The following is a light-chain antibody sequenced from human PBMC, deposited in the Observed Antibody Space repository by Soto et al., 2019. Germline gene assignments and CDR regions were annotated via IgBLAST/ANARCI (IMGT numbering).Light chain of an antibody. Sequence: QSALTQPPSASGSPGQSVTISCTGTSSDVGGYNYVSWYQQHPGKAPKLMIYEVSNRPSGVPDRFSGSKSGNTASLTISGLQAEDEADYYCSLYTSSSFWVFGGGTKLTVL. CDR2: EVS. CDR3: SLYTSSSFWV. J-gene: IGLJ3*02. V-gene: IGLV2-18*01. CDR1: SSDVGGYNY.